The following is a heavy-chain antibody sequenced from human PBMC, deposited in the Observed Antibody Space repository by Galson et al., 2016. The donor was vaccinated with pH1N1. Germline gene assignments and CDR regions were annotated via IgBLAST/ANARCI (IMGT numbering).Heavy chain of an antibody. CDR1: GFIFSSYW. V-gene: IGHV3-74*01. Sequence: SLRLSCAGSGFIFSSYWMHWVRQGPGKGLVWVSRINSGGSSRSHADSVEGRFTISRDNSKNTLFLQMNSLRAVDTALYYCAKGAAVTTRPRIDYWGQGILVTVSS. J-gene: IGHJ4*02. CDR3: AKGAAVTTRPRIDY. CDR2: INSGGSSR. D-gene: IGHD4-17*01.